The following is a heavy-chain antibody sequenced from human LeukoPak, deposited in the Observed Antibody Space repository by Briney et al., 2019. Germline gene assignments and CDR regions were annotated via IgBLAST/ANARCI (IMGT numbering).Heavy chain of an antibody. V-gene: IGHV1-46*01. D-gene: IGHD6-19*01. J-gene: IGHJ6*04. CDR2: INPSGGST. CDR1: GYTFTSYY. Sequence: ASVKVSCKASGYTFTSYYMHWVRPAPGQGLEWIGIINPSGGSTSYAQKFQGRGTMTRDTSTSTVYMELSSLRSEDTAVYYCAALAVAGTGDYYYYGMDVWGKGTTVTVSS. CDR3: AALAVAGTGDYYYYGMDV.